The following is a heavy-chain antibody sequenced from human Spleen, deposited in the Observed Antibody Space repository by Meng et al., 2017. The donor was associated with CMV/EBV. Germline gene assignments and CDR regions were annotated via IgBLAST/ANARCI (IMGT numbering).Heavy chain of an antibody. CDR3: AREGTSSYWFRVLRY. Sequence: ASVKVSCKTSGYTFTLYGISWVRQAPGQGLEWMGRISAYNADTKYAQNLQGRVTMTPDTSTTTAYMELRSLRSDDTAVYYCAREGTSSYWFRVLRYWGQGTLVTVSS. CDR1: GYTFTLYG. V-gene: IGHV1-18*01. D-gene: IGHD6-19*01. CDR2: ISAYNADT. J-gene: IGHJ4*02.